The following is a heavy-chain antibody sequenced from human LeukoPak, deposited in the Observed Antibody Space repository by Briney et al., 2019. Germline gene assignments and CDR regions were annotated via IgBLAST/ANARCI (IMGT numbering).Heavy chain of an antibody. J-gene: IGHJ6*02. V-gene: IGHV4-59*08. CDR2: IYYSGST. CDR3: AALGYYYYYGMDV. CDR1: GGSISSHY. Sequence: SETLSLTCTVSGGSISSHYWSWIRQPPGKGLEWIGYIYYSGSTNYNPSLKSRVTISVDTSKNQFSLKLSSVTAADAAVYYCAALGYYYYYGMDVWGQGTTVTVSS.